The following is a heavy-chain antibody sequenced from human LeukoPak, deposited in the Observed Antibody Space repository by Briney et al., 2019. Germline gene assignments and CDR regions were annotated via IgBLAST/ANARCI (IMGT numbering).Heavy chain of an antibody. CDR2: INHSGST. J-gene: IGHJ5*02. D-gene: IGHD3-10*01. CDR3: ASFPLQGTSSWFDP. Sequence: SETLSLTCAVYGGSFSGYYWSWIRQPPGKGLEWIGEINHSGSTNYNPSLKSRVTISVDTPKNQFSLKLSSVTAADTAVYYCASFPLQGTSSWFDPWGQGTLVTVSS. CDR1: GGSFSGYY. V-gene: IGHV4-34*01.